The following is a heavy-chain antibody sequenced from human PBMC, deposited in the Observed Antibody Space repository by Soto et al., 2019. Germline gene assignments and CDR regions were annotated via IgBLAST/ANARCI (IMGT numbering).Heavy chain of an antibody. Sequence: PSETLSLTCAVSSGSISRSYWCSWVRQPPGKGLEWIGEIYHSGNTNYNPSLKSRVTMSVDKSKNQFSLKLSSVTAADTAVYYCARSNWNYVRTLDYWGLGTLVTVSS. CDR1: SGSISRSYW. CDR3: ARSNWNYVRTLDY. D-gene: IGHD1-7*01. J-gene: IGHJ4*01. V-gene: IGHV4-4*02. CDR2: IYHSGNT.